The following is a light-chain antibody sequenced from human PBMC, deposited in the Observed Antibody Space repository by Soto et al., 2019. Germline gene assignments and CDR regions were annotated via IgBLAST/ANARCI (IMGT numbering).Light chain of an antibody. J-gene: IGKJ1*01. CDR2: GAS. Sequence: EIVMTQSPATLSVSPGDRATLSCRASQSVGNDLAWYQQKPGQAPRLLIYGASSRATGIPDRFSGSGSGTEFTLTISNLQSEDFAVYHCQQYDKWPRTFGQGTKVDIK. CDR1: QSVGND. V-gene: IGKV3D-15*01. CDR3: QQYDKWPRT.